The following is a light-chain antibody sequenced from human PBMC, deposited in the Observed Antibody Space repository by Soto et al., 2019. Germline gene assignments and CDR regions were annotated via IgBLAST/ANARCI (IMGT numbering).Light chain of an antibody. CDR1: NSDGGVYDF. CDR2: EVS. V-gene: IGLV2-14*01. Sequence: QSALTQPASVSGTSGQPITISCTGSNSDGGVYDFVSWYQHHPGRAPKLIVSEVSHRPSGVSNRFSGSKSGNTASLTISGLQSEDEADYYCISYTSDDVRYVFGTGTKLTVL. CDR3: ISYTSDDVRYV. J-gene: IGLJ1*01.